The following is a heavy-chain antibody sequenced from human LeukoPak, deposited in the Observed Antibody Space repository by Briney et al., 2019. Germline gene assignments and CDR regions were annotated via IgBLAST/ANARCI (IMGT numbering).Heavy chain of an antibody. Sequence: AGGSLRLSCAASGFTFSSYSMNWVRQAPGKGLEWVSYISSSSRTIYYTDSVKGRFTISRDNAKNSLFLQMNSLGAEDTAMYYCARTLRTGIVWPLYFDYWGQGTLVTVSS. CDR3: ARTLRTGIVWPLYFDY. V-gene: IGHV3-48*04. CDR2: ISSSSRTI. J-gene: IGHJ4*02. D-gene: IGHD1-26*01. CDR1: GFTFSSYS.